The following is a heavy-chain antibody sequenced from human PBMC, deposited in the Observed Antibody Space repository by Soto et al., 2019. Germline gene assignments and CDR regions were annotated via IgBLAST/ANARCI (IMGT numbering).Heavy chain of an antibody. J-gene: IGHJ4*02. CDR2: INPNSGGT. Sequence: ASVKVSCKASGYTFTGYYIHWVRQAPGQGLEWMGWINPNSGGTNYAQKFQGWVTMTRDTSISTAYMELSRLRSDDTAVYYCARDSTGAYCGGDCYGAFDYWGQGTLVTVSS. D-gene: IGHD2-21*01. CDR1: GYTFTGYY. CDR3: ARDSTGAYCGGDCYGAFDY. V-gene: IGHV1-2*04.